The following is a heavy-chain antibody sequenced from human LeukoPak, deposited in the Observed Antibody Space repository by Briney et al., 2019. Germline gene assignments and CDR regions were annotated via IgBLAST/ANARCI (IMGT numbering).Heavy chain of an antibody. CDR1: GGTFSSYA. CDR2: IIPIFGTA. Sequence: SVKVSCKASGGTFSSYAISWVRQAPGQGLEWMGGIIPIFGTANYAQKFQGRVTITADESTSTAYMELSSLRAEDTAVYYCARRGYSYGYNFDYWGQGTLVTVSS. CDR3: ARRGYSYGYNFDY. D-gene: IGHD5-18*01. J-gene: IGHJ4*02. V-gene: IGHV1-69*13.